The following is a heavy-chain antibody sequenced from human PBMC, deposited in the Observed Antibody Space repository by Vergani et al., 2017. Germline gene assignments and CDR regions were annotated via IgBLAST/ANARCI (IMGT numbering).Heavy chain of an antibody. Sequence: EVQLLESGGGLVKPGGSLRLSCAASGFTFSSYSMNWVRQAPGKGLEWVSSISSSSSYIYYADSVKGRFTISRDNAKNSLYLQMNSLRAEDTAVYYCARDGEVWCGELLRELVYYYGMDVWGQG. V-gene: IGHV3-21*01. J-gene: IGHJ6*02. CDR3: ARDGEVWCGELLRELVYYYGMDV. D-gene: IGHD3-10*01. CDR2: ISSSSSYI. CDR1: GFTFSSYS.